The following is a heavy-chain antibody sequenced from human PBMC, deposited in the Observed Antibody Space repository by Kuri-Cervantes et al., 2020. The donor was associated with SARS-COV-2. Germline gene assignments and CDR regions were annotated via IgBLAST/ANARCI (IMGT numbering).Heavy chain of an antibody. Sequence: ASVKVSCKVSGGTFSSYAISWVRQAPGQGLEWMGIINPSGGSTSYAQKFQGRVTMTRDTSTSTVYMELSSLRSEDTAAYYCARGYDSSGYYYDYWGQGTLVTVSS. CDR3: ARGYDSSGYYYDY. CDR1: GGTFSSYA. V-gene: IGHV1-46*01. D-gene: IGHD3-22*01. CDR2: INPSGGST. J-gene: IGHJ4*02.